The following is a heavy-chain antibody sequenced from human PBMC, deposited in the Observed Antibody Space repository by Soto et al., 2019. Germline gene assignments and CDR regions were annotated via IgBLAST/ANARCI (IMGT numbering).Heavy chain of an antibody. Sequence: QVQLQESGPGLVKPSETLSLTCTVSGGSFSGYYWSWIRQPAGKGLEWIGRIYTTGSTNYNPSLKSRVTMSVATSKNQFSLKLRSLTAADTAVYYCARAKGGSSLAFDVWGQGTMVTVSS. CDR3: ARAKGGSSLAFDV. CDR2: IYTTGST. V-gene: IGHV4-4*07. D-gene: IGHD1-26*01. J-gene: IGHJ3*01. CDR1: GGSFSGYY.